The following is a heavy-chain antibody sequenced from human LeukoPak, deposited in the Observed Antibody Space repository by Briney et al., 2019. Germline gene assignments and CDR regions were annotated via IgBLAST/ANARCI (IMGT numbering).Heavy chain of an antibody. J-gene: IGHJ4*02. CDR1: GGSISSYY. Sequence: SETLSLTWTVSGGSISSYYWSWIRQPPGKGLEWIGYIYYRGSTNYNRSLKSRVTISGETSKKQFSLRLNSVTPEDTAVYFCARGRHGDHVSLFEYWGQGTLVTVSS. D-gene: IGHD3-10*02. CDR3: ARGRHGDHVSLFEY. V-gene: IGHV4-59*12. CDR2: IYYRGST.